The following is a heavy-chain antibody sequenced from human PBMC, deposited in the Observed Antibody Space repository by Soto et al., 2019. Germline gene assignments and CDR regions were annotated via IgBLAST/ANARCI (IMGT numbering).Heavy chain of an antibody. CDR3: ATPRGDSSSSFDY. CDR1: GFTFTSSA. CDR2: IVVGSGNT. V-gene: IGHV1-58*01. D-gene: IGHD6-6*01. Sequence: SVKVSCKASGFTFTSSAVQWVRQARGQRLEWIGWIVVGSGNTNYAQKFQGRVTITRDMSTSTAYMELSSLRSEDTAVYYCATPRGDSSSSFDYWGQGTLVTVSS. J-gene: IGHJ4*02.